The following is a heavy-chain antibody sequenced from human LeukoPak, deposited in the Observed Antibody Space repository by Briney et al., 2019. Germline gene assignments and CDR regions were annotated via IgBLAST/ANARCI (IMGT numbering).Heavy chain of an antibody. D-gene: IGHD4-17*01. CDR3: ARGSDFDYGVKESFDY. J-gene: IGHJ4*02. Sequence: PSETLSLTCTVSGGSISSGGYYWSWIRQPPGKGLEWIGYIYHSGSTYYKPSLKSRVTISVDRSKNQFSLKLSSVTAADTAVYYCARGSDFDYGVKESFDYWGQGTLVTVSS. CDR2: IYHSGST. CDR1: GGSISSGGYY. V-gene: IGHV4-30-2*01.